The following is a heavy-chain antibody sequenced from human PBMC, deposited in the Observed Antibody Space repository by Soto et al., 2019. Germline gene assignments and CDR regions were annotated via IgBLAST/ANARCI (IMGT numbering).Heavy chain of an antibody. J-gene: IGHJ4*02. CDR2: IIPIFGTA. Sequence: GASVKVSCKASGGTFSSYAISWVRQAPGQGLEWMGGIIPIFGTASYAQKFQGRVTITADKSTSTAYMELSSLRSEDTAVYYCASWFHDYGGNSIDYWGQGTLVTVSS. CDR1: GGTFSSYA. V-gene: IGHV1-69*06. CDR3: ASWFHDYGGNSIDY. D-gene: IGHD4-17*01.